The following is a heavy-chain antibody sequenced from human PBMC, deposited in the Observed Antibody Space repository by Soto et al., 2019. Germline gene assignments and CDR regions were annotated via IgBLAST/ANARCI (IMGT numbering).Heavy chain of an antibody. CDR3: ARDSGPTPEIGAFDI. Sequence: QVQLVQSGAEVKKPGASVKVSCKASGYTFTSYYMHWVRQAPGQGLEWMGIINPSGGSTSYAQKFQGRVTMTRDTSTSTVYRELSSLRSEDTAVYYCARDSGPTPEIGAFDIWGQGTMVTVSS. J-gene: IGHJ3*02. CDR1: GYTFTSYY. CDR2: INPSGGST. D-gene: IGHD2-15*01. V-gene: IGHV1-46*01.